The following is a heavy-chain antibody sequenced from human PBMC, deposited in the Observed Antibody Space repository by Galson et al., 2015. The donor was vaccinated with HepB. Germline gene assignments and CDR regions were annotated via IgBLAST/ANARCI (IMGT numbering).Heavy chain of an antibody. CDR2: MNQDGSEE. D-gene: IGHD1-26*01. V-gene: IGHV3-7*01. CDR1: GFIFSSYW. Sequence: SLRLSCAASGFIFSSYWMSWVRQAPGKGLEWVANMNQDGSEEYYVDSVKGRFTISRDNAKKSLYLQMSSLRAEDTAMYYCARDHIVGATNFDDWGQGTLVTVSS. J-gene: IGHJ4*02. CDR3: ARDHIVGATNFDD.